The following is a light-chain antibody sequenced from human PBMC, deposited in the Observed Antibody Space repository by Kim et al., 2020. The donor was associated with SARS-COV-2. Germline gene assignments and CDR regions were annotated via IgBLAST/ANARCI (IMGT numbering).Light chain of an antibody. J-gene: IGKJ2*01. Sequence: EIVLTQSPGTLSLSPGERAILSCRTSETISSDYVAWYRHKPGQAPRLLIYGASTRATGIPERFSGSGSGTDFTLTISRLEPEDFAVYYCQQYDPSFPYTFGQGTKLEI. V-gene: IGKV3-20*01. CDR3: QQYDPSFPYT. CDR1: ETISSDY. CDR2: GAS.